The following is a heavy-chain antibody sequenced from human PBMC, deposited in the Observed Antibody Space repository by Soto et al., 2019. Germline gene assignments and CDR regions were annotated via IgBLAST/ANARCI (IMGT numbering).Heavy chain of an antibody. J-gene: IGHJ4*02. Sequence: SETLSLTCTVSGGSISSYYWSWIRQPPGKGLEWIGYIYYSGSTNYNPSLKSRVTISVDTSKNQFSLKLSSVTAADTAVYYCASLYCSGGSCYPSDYWGQGTLVTVSS. V-gene: IGHV4-59*08. CDR1: GGSISSYY. D-gene: IGHD2-15*01. CDR3: ASLYCSGGSCYPSDY. CDR2: IYYSGST.